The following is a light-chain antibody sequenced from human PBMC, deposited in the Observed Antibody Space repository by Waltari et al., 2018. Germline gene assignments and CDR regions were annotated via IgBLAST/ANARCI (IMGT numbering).Light chain of an antibody. CDR2: VAS. CDR3: QQYYSAPLT. Sequence: DIRMTQSPSSLSASVGDRVTITCRASQGISDSLAWYQQKPGTVPKLLIYVASTLQSGVPSRFSGSGSGTDFTLTISSLQPEDFATYYCQQYYSAPLTFGQGTRVDIK. CDR1: QGISDS. J-gene: IGKJ5*01. V-gene: IGKV1-27*01.